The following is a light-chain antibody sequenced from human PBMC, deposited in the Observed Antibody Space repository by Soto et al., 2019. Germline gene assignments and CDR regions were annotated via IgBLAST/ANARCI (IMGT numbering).Light chain of an antibody. Sequence: EIVMTQSPATLSVSPGERATLSCRASQSVSSKFAWYQQKPGQAPRLLIYGASTRATGIPARFSGSGSGTEFTLSISSLQSEDFAVYYCQQYSDWPSFGQGTKVEIK. V-gene: IGKV3-15*01. J-gene: IGKJ1*01. CDR1: QSVSSK. CDR3: QQYSDWPS. CDR2: GAS.